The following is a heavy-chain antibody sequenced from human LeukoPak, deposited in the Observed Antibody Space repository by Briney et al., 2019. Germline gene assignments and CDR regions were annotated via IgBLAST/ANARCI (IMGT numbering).Heavy chain of an antibody. Sequence: SETLSLTCAVYGGSFSGYYWSWIRQPPGKGLEWIGEINHSGSTNYNPSLKSRVTISVDTSKNQFSLKLSFVTAADTAVYYCARGVITFGGVIVIYFDYWGQGTLVTVSS. D-gene: IGHD3-16*02. CDR3: ARGVITFGGVIVIYFDY. CDR1: GGSFSGYY. V-gene: IGHV4-34*01. J-gene: IGHJ4*02. CDR2: INHSGST.